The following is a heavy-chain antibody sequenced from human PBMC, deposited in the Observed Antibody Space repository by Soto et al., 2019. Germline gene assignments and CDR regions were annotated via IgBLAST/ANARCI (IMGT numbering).Heavy chain of an antibody. Sequence: PGGSLRLSCAASGFTFSSFALSWVRQAPGKGLEWVSAISGSGDGTDYADSVRGRFTISRDNSRNTLYLQMNSLRAEDTAVYYCARRVIGSSRAFDIWGQGTMVTVSS. D-gene: IGHD3-10*01. CDR1: GFTFSSFA. CDR3: ARRVIGSSRAFDI. CDR2: ISGSGDGT. J-gene: IGHJ3*02. V-gene: IGHV3-23*01.